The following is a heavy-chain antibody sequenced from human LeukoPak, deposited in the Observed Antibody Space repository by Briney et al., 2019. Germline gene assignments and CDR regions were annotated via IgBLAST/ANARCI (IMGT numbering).Heavy chain of an antibody. CDR3: ARGYYGSGSHCCHMDV. CDR1: VGSFSGYY. Sequence: PSETLSLTCAVYVGSFSGYYWSWIRQPPGKGLEWIGEINHSGSINYNSSLKSRVTISVDTSKNQFSLKLSSVTAADTAVYYCARGYYGSGSHCCHMDVWGKGTTITVS. CDR2: INHSGSI. D-gene: IGHD3-10*01. V-gene: IGHV4-34*01. J-gene: IGHJ6*03.